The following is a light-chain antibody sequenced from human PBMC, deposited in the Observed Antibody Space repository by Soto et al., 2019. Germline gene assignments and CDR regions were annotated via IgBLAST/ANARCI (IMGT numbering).Light chain of an antibody. J-gene: IGKJ2*01. Sequence: EVVLTQSPGTLSLSPGERATLSCRASQSVSNNYLAWYQQKPGQSPKLLIFGSSDRATGIPDRFSGSGSGSDFTLRTSGLKTGDFAGSYCKQYGISRPYTFGTGTKL. CDR1: QSVSNNY. CDR2: GSS. V-gene: IGKV3-20*01. CDR3: KQYGISRPYT.